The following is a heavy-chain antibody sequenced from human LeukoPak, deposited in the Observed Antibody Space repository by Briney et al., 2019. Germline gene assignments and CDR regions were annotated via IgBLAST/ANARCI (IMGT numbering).Heavy chain of an antibody. CDR2: ISGNGGGT. D-gene: IGHD6-13*01. J-gene: IGHJ4*02. CDR3: AKSFGYSRSWFDY. CDR1: GFTFSSYA. Sequence: KTGGSLRLSCAASGFTFSSYAMSWARQAPGKGLEWVSGISGNGGGTYYADSVKGRFTISRDNSKNTLYLQMNSLRAEDTAVYCCAKSFGYSRSWFDYWGQGTLVTVSS. V-gene: IGHV3-23*01.